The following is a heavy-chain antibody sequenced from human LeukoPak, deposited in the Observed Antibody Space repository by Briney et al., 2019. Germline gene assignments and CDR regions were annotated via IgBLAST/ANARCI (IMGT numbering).Heavy chain of an antibody. CDR1: GYTFTGYY. Sequence: ASVKVSCKASGYTFTGYYRHGVRQAPGQGLKWMGWINPHSGGTKDAQKLQARVTMTRDTSTSTAYMELSRLRSDDTAVYYCARLDDDDVLTGYADYWGQGTLVTVSS. CDR3: ARLDDDDVLTGYADY. D-gene: IGHD3-9*01. J-gene: IGHJ4*02. V-gene: IGHV1-2*02. CDR2: INPHSGGT.